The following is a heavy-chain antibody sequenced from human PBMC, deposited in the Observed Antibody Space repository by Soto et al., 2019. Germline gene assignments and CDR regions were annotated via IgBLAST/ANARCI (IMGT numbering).Heavy chain of an antibody. CDR2: IYYSGST. J-gene: IGHJ5*02. V-gene: IGHV4-59*01. D-gene: IGHD3-10*01. CDR3: ARESAGSHKNNWFDP. CDR1: GGXISTYY. Sequence: SETLSLTCTVSGGXISTYYWSWIRQPPGKGLEWIGYIYYSGSTYYNPSLKSRVTMSVDTSRNQLLLQLNSVTAADTAVYYCARESAGSHKNNWFDPWGQGTLVTVSS.